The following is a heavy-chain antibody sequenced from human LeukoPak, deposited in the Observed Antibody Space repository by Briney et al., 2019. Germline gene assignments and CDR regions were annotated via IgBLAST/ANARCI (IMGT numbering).Heavy chain of an antibody. Sequence: GGSLRLSCAASGFTVSSNYMSWVRQAPGKGLEWVSVIYSGGSTYYADSVKGRFTISRDNSKNTLYLQMNSLRAEDTAVYYCARDFTYYYGSGSYYWGQGTLVTVSS. CDR1: GFTVSSNY. J-gene: IGHJ4*02. D-gene: IGHD3-10*01. CDR2: IYSGGST. V-gene: IGHV3-53*01. CDR3: ARDFTYYYGSGSYY.